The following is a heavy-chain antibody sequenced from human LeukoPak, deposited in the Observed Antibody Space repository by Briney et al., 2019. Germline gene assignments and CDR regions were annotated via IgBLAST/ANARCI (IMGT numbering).Heavy chain of an antibody. CDR2: ISAYNGNT. V-gene: IGHV1-18*04. J-gene: IGHJ4*02. D-gene: IGHD3-16*01. CDR3: AKGDGDYNDY. Sequence: ASVTVSFKASGYTFTSYGISWVRQAPGQGLEWMGWISAYNGNTNYAQKLQGRVTITTDTSTSTAYMELRSLRSDDTAVYYCAKGDGDYNDYWGQGTLVTVSS. CDR1: GYTFTSYG.